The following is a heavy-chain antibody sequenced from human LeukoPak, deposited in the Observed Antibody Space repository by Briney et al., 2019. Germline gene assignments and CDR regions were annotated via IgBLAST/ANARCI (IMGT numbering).Heavy chain of an antibody. V-gene: IGHV4-30-4*08. CDR1: GGSISSGDYY. CDR3: ARHVAVAGEYNWFDP. CDR2: IYYSGST. Sequence: PSETLSLTCTVSGGSISSGDYYWSWIRQPPGKGLEWIGYIYYSGSTYYNPSLKSRVTISVDTSKNQFSLKLSSVTAADTAVYYCARHVAVAGEYNWFDPWGQGTLVTVSS. J-gene: IGHJ5*02. D-gene: IGHD6-19*01.